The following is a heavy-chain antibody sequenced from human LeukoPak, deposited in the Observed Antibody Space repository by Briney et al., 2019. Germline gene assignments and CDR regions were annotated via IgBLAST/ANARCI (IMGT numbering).Heavy chain of an antibody. D-gene: IGHD5-18*01. Sequence: GGSLRLSCAASGFTFSNYWMSWVRQAPGKGLEWVANIKQDGSEKYFVDSVKGRFTISRDNAKNSLYLQMNSLRAEDAAVYYCARRNTAMVDQYYFDYWGQGTLVTVSP. CDR1: GFTFSNYW. J-gene: IGHJ4*02. CDR3: ARRNTAMVDQYYFDY. V-gene: IGHV3-7*01. CDR2: IKQDGSEK.